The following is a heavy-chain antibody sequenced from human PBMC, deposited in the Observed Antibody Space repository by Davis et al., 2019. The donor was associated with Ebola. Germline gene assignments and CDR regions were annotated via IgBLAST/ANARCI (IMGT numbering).Heavy chain of an antibody. CDR2: INPNSGGT. V-gene: IGHV1-2*02. D-gene: IGHD6-13*01. Sequence: AASVKVSCKASGYTFTGYYLHWLRQAPGQGLEWMGWINPNSGGTNYAQKFQDRVTMTRDTSISTAYMDLSRLRSDDTAVYYCARTTLYSSSWSFFDYWGQGTLVTVSS. CDR3: ARTTLYSSSWSFFDY. J-gene: IGHJ4*02. CDR1: GYTFTGYY.